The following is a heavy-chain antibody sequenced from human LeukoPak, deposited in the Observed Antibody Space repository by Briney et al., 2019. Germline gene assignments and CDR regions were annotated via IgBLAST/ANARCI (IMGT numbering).Heavy chain of an antibody. Sequence: GSLRLSCTASGFTFGDYAMSWVRQAPGKGLEWVSAISGSGGSTYYTDSVKGRFTISRDNAKNSLYLQMNSLRAEDTAVYYCARDFYRGSDFWSGGDYWGQGTLVTVSS. CDR1: GFTFGDYA. J-gene: IGHJ4*02. D-gene: IGHD3-3*01. CDR2: ISGSGGST. CDR3: ARDFYRGSDFWSGGDY. V-gene: IGHV3-23*01.